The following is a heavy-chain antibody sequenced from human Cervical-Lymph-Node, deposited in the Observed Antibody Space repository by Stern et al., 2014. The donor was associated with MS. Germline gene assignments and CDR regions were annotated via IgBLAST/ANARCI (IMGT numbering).Heavy chain of an antibody. D-gene: IGHD6-13*01. J-gene: IGHJ4*02. CDR2: ITPLFGTA. Sequence: QVQLVQSGAEVKKPGSSVKVSCKASGDSFNNFDIGWVRQAPGQGPGWLGGITPLFGTANYAQRLQDRVTFTADESTSTAYMELSRLTSEDTAIYYCARHQGGISAFWGQGTLVTVSS. CDR3: ARHQGGISAF. CDR1: GDSFNNFD. V-gene: IGHV1-69*01.